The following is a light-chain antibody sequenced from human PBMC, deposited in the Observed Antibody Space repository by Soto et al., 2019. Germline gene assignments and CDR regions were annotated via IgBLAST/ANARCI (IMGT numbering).Light chain of an antibody. CDR2: AAS. CDR1: RSFASSY. J-gene: IGKJ2*01. V-gene: IGKV3-20*01. Sequence: EIVLTQSTVTLSLSPGARATLSCRASRSFASSYLGWYQQKPGQAPRLLIYAASTRATGIPDRFSGSGSATDFTLTISRLEPEDSAVYYCQHYDSSPPYTFGQGTKLEIK. CDR3: QHYDSSPPYT.